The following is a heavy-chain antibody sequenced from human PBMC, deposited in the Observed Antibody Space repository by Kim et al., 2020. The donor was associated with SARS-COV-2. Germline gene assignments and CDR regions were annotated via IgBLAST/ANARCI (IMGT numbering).Heavy chain of an antibody. CDR1: GFTFSSYG. J-gene: IGHJ4*02. Sequence: GGSLRLSCAASGFTFSSYGMHWVRQAPGKGLEWVAVISYDGSNKYYADSVKGRFTISRDNSKNTLYLQMNSLRAEDTAVYYCANEYYDILPSPGSLDYWGQGTLFTVSS. V-gene: IGHV3-30*18. CDR2: ISYDGSNK. CDR3: ANEYYDILPSPGSLDY. D-gene: IGHD3-9*01.